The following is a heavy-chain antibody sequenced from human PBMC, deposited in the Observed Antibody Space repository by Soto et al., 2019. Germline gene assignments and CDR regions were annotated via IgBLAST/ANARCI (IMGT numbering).Heavy chain of an antibody. CDR1: GDSVSSNSAA. V-gene: IGHV6-1*01. D-gene: IGHD3-10*01. Sequence: SQTLSLTCAISGDSVSSNSAAWNWIRQSPSRGLEWLGRTYYRSKWYNDYAVSVKSRITINPETSKNQFSLQLNSVTPEDTAVYYCARYYYGSGSYRGHNWFDPWGQGTLVTVSS. CDR2: TYYRSKWYN. J-gene: IGHJ5*02. CDR3: ARYYYGSGSYRGHNWFDP.